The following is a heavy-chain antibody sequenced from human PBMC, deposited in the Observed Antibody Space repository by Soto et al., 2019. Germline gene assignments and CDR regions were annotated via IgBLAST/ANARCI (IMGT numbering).Heavy chain of an antibody. CDR2: ISGSGGST. D-gene: IGHD2-2*01. Sequence: PGGSLRLSCAASGFTFGSYAMSWVRQAPGKGLEWVSAISGSGGSTYYADSVKGRFTISRDNSKNTLYLQMNSLRAEDTAVYYCAKAGNRAIVVVTDYWGQGTLVTVSS. CDR1: GFTFGSYA. CDR3: AKAGNRAIVVVTDY. J-gene: IGHJ4*02. V-gene: IGHV3-23*01.